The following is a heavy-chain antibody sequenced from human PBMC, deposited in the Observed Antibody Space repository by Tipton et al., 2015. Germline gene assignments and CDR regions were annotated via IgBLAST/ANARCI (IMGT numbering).Heavy chain of an antibody. Sequence: TLSLTCTVSGGSVSTSNYYWGWIRQSPGKGLEWIGYISYSGSTHYNPSLKRRVTISLDTSKNQFSLTLNSVTAADTAVYYCARVLHYYPSGGYFDSWGQGTLVTVSS. D-gene: IGHD3-10*01. V-gene: IGHV4-61*01. J-gene: IGHJ4*02. CDR2: ISYSGST. CDR1: GGSVSTSNYY. CDR3: ARVLHYYPSGGYFDS.